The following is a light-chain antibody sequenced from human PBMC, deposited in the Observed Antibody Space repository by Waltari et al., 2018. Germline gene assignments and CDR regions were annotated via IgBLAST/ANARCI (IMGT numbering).Light chain of an antibody. CDR3: QQYGT. CDR1: HENRNY. J-gene: IGKJ2*01. V-gene: IGKV1-33*01. Sequence: DIQMTQSPSSLSASVGDRVTITCQASHENRNYLNWYQQKPGKAPKLLIYEPSNLETGVPSRFSGSGSGTDFTFTITSLQPEDFATYYCQQYGTFGQGTKVETK. CDR2: EPS.